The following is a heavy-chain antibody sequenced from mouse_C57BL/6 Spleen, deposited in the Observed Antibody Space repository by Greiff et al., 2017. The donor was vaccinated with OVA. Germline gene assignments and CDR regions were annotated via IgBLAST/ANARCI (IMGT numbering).Heavy chain of an antibody. D-gene: IGHD2-3*01. CDR3: ARDGYSFAY. V-gene: IGHV1-55*01. J-gene: IGHJ3*01. CDR2: IYPGSGST. CDR1: GYTFPRYW. Sequence: GQLPQPGAELVKPGGSGKMSCQASGYTFPRYWVTWVKQRPGQGPEWIGDIYPGSGSTNYNEKFKSKATLTVDTSSSTAYMQLSSLTSEDSAVYYCARDGYSFAYWGQGTLVTVSA.